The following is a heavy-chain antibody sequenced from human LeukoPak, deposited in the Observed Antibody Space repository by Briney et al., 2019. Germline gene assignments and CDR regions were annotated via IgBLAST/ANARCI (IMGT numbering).Heavy chain of an antibody. Sequence: GGSLRLSCAASGSTFSRYDMHWVRQVTGKGLEWVSAIGTEGDTYYPGSVKGRFTISRENAKNSLYLQMNSLRAGDTAVYYCTLSYGRGFNYYYGMDVWGQGTTVTVSS. CDR2: IGTEGDT. J-gene: IGHJ6*02. CDR1: GSTFSRYD. D-gene: IGHD5-18*01. CDR3: TLSYGRGFNYYYGMDV. V-gene: IGHV3-13*01.